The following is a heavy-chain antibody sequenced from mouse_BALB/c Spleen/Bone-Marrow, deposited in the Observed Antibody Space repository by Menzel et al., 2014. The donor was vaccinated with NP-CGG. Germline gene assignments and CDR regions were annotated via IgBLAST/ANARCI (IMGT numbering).Heavy chain of an antibody. D-gene: IGHD2-14*01. CDR3: ARTYRPFALDY. V-gene: IGHV5-4*02. Sequence: EVKLMESGGGLVKPGGSLKLSCAASGFTFSDYYMYWVRQTPEKRLEWVATISDGGSYTDYPGSVKGRFTVSRDNAKNTLYLQMSSLKSEDTAMYFCARTYRPFALDYWGQGTSVTVSS. CDR1: GFTFSDYY. J-gene: IGHJ4*01. CDR2: ISDGGSYT.